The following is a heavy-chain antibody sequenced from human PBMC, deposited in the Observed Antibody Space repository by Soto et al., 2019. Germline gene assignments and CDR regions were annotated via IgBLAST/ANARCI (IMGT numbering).Heavy chain of an antibody. Sequence: ASVKVSCKASGYTFTSYYMHWGRQAPGQGLEWMGIINPSGGSTSYAQKFQGRVTMTRDTSTSTVDMELSSLRSKDTAVYYCAARTGMRPGYSYMDVRDKGTTVTVSS. J-gene: IGHJ6*03. CDR2: INPSGGST. CDR1: GYTFTSYY. D-gene: IGHD4-4*01. CDR3: AARTGMRPGYSYMDV. V-gene: IGHV1-46*01.